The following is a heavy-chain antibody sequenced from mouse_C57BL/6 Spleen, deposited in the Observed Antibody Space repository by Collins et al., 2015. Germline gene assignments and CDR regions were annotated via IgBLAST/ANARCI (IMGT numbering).Heavy chain of an antibody. CDR2: INPDSDKI. J-gene: IGHJ3*01. V-gene: IGHV4-1*01. CDR1: GIDFSRYW. Sequence: EVKLLQSGGGLVQPGGSLKLSCAASGIDFSRYWMSWVRRAPGKGLKWIGEINPDSDKINYAPSLKDKFIISRDNAKNTLYLQVSKVRSEDTVLYYCSTSYGKTFAYWGQGTLVTVSA. CDR3: STSYGKTFAY. D-gene: IGHD2-1*01.